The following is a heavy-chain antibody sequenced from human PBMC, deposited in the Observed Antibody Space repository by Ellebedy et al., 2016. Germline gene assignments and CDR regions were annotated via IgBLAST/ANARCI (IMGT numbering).Heavy chain of an antibody. CDR1: GGFISSSNW. CDR3: ARDHYGDYTNWYFNL. Sequence: SETLSLTCAVSGGFISSSNWWSWVRQPPGKGLEWIGEIYHSGSTKYNPSLKSRVTISVDKSKNQFSLKLSSVTAADTAVYYCARDHYGDYTNWYFNLWGRGTLVTVSS. D-gene: IGHD4-17*01. J-gene: IGHJ2*01. V-gene: IGHV4-4*02. CDR2: IYHSGST.